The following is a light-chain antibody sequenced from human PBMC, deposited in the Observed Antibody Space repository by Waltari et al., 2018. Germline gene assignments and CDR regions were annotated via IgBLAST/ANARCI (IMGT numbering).Light chain of an antibody. J-gene: IGLJ2*01. CDR1: VLADKY. V-gene: IGLV3-27*01. CDR3: HAAADNNWF. CDR2: KDT. Sequence: YDLAQPFSVSVSPGQTATITCPGDVLADKYVRWFQQRPGQAPTLSLYKDTERPSGIPERFSGSSSGSTVTLTIRGALLEDEADYHCHAAADNNWFFGGGTKLTVL.